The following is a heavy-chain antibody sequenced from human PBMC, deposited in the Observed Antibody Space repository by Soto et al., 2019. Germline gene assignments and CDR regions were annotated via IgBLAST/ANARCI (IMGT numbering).Heavy chain of an antibody. J-gene: IGHJ6*02. CDR1: GFTFRNSG. Sequence: LRLSCEASGFTFRNSGMEWIRQAPGKGLEWVARIWYDGSSQYYADSVKGRFTISRDNSKNTLYMEMNSVRVEDTAVYYCARDMDSNYDGMDVWGQGTTVTVSS. V-gene: IGHV3-33*01. D-gene: IGHD4-4*01. CDR2: IWYDGSSQ. CDR3: ARDMDSNYDGMDV.